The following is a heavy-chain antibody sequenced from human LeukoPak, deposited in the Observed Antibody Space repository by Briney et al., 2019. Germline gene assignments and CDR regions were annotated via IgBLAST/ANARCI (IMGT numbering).Heavy chain of an antibody. D-gene: IGHD3-10*02. V-gene: IGHV3-23*01. J-gene: IGHJ4*02. CDR1: GFTFDDYA. Sequence: PGGSLRLSCAASGFTFDDYAMHWVRQAPGKGLEWVSAISGSGGSTYYADSVKGRFAISRDNSKNTLYLQMNSLRAEDTAVYYCAKIYGQAMLGYFDYWGQGTLVTVSS. CDR2: ISGSGGST. CDR3: AKIYGQAMLGYFDY.